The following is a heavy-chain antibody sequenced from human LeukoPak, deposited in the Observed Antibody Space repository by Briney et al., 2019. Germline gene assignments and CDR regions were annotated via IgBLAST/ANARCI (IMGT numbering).Heavy chain of an antibody. D-gene: IGHD5-12*01. V-gene: IGHV1-18*01. CDR3: ARSESGYGWEYFQH. J-gene: IGHJ1*01. Sequence: GASVKVSCKASGYTFTSYGISWVRQAPGQGLEWMGWISAYNGNTNYAQKFQGRVTMTTDTSTSTAYMELRSLRSDDTAVYYCARSESGYGWEYFQHWGQGTLVTVSS. CDR1: GYTFTSYG. CDR2: ISAYNGNT.